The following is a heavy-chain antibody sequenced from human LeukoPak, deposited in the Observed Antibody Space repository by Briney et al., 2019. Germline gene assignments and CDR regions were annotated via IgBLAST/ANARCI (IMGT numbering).Heavy chain of an antibody. D-gene: IGHD2-21*02. CDR2: INPDGRDT. V-gene: IGHV3-7*01. CDR3: TSWGDTTAEYFQR. Sequence: SGGSLRLSCVVSGFTFNRCWMNWVRQAPGKGLEWVAHINPDGRDTYYVDSVKGRFTNSRDNAQNSMYLQMNSLRVEDTAVYYCTSWGDTTAEYFQRWGQGTLVTVSS. CDR1: GFTFNRCW. J-gene: IGHJ1*01.